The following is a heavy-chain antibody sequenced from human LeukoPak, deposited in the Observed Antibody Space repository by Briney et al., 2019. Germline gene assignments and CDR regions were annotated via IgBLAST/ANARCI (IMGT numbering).Heavy chain of an antibody. CDR1: GFTFSSHG. CDR2: IRGDGVTT. V-gene: IGHV3-23*01. D-gene: IGHD2-2*01. Sequence: GGTLRLSCAASGFTFSSHGMNWVRQAPGKGLEWVSGIRGDGVTTYYADSVKGRFTISRDNSRDTLSVQINSLRAEDTAVYYCAKLQSVVIPAPMLGFDYWGQGILVTVSS. CDR3: AKLQSVVIPAPMLGFDY. J-gene: IGHJ4*02.